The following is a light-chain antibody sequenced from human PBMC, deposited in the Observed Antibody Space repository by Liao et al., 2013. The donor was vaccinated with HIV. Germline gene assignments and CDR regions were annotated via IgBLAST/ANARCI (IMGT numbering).Light chain of an antibody. CDR2: KDS. CDR3: YSAADNNGV. V-gene: IGLV3-27*01. CDR1: NIGSKS. Sequence: SYVLTQTPSVSVAPGKTATVTCGGSNIGSKSVHWYQQKPGQAPVLVIYKDSDRPSGIPERFSGSSSGTTVTLTISGAQVEDEADYYCYSAADNNGVFGGGTKLTVL. J-gene: IGLJ3*02.